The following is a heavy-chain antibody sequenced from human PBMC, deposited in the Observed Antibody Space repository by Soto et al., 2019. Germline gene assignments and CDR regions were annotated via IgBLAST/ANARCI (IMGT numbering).Heavy chain of an antibody. Sequence: GSLRLSCAASGFTFSSYEMNWVRQAPGKGLEWVSYISSSGSTIYYADSVKGRFTISRDNAKNSLYLQMNSLRAEDTAVYYCARPPTYYYDSSGSQAPPYYFDYWGQGTLVTVSS. V-gene: IGHV3-48*03. J-gene: IGHJ4*02. CDR3: ARPPTYYYDSSGSQAPPYYFDY. D-gene: IGHD3-22*01. CDR1: GFTFSSYE. CDR2: ISSSGSTI.